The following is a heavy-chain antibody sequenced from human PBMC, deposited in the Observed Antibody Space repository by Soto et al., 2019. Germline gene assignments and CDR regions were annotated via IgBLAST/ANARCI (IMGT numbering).Heavy chain of an antibody. Sequence: SETLSLTCAVYGGSFSGYYWSWIRQPPGKGLEWIGEINHSGSTNYNPSLKSRVTISVDTSKNQFSLKLSSVTAADTAVYYCARGGNYDFWSGYYIFDYWGQGTLVTVSS. V-gene: IGHV4-34*01. D-gene: IGHD3-3*01. CDR3: ARGGNYDFWSGYYIFDY. CDR2: INHSGST. J-gene: IGHJ4*02. CDR1: GGSFSGYY.